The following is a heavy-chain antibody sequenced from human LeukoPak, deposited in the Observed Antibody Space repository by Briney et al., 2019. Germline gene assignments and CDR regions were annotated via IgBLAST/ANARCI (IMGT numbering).Heavy chain of an antibody. D-gene: IGHD1-26*01. J-gene: IGHJ6*02. Sequence: SEKVSCKASVGTFSSYAISWVRQATGQGLEWMGGIIPIFGTANYAQKFQGRVTITADESTSTAYMELSRLRSEDTAVYYCARDLGSYRYYYGMDVWGQGTTVTVSS. CDR2: IIPIFGTA. CDR3: ARDLGSYRYYYGMDV. CDR1: VGTFSSYA. V-gene: IGHV1-69*01.